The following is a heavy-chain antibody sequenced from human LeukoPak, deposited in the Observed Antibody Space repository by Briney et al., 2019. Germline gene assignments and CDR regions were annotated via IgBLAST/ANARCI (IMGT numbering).Heavy chain of an antibody. V-gene: IGHV6-1*01. CDR1: GDSVSSNSVA. D-gene: IGHD1-14*01. CDR3: AKDIWASSGGYFDY. J-gene: IGHJ4*02. Sequence: SQTLSLTCAISGDSVSSNSVAWNWIRQSPSRGLEWLGRTYYRSKWYNDYAESVKSRITINPDTSKNQFSLQLNSVTPEDTALYYCAKDIWASSGGYFDYWGQGTLVTVSS. CDR2: TYYRSKWYN.